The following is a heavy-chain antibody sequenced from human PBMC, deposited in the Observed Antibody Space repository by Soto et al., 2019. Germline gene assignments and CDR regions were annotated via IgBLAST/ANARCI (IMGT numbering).Heavy chain of an antibody. J-gene: IGHJ2*01. Sequence: ASVKVSCKASGYTFTSYGISWVRQAPGQGLEWMGWISVENGNTNYAEKFQGRVAMTTDTPTSTAYMELRSLRSDDTAVFYCARRERTMLTTGWYFDLWGRGTPVTVSS. CDR3: ARRERTMLTTGWYFDL. CDR2: ISVENGNT. D-gene: IGHD4-17*01. V-gene: IGHV1-18*01. CDR1: GYTFTSYG.